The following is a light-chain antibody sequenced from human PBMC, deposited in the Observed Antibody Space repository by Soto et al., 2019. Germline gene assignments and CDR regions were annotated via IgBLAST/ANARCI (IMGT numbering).Light chain of an antibody. J-gene: IGKJ1*01. CDR1: QSISSY. CDR2: AAS. Sequence: DIQMTQSPSSLSASVEDRVTITCRASQSISSYLNWYQQKPGKAPKLLIYAASSVQSGVPSRFSGSGSGTDFTLTISSLQPEDFATYYCQQSYSTPQTFGQGTKVEIK. V-gene: IGKV1-39*01. CDR3: QQSYSTPQT.